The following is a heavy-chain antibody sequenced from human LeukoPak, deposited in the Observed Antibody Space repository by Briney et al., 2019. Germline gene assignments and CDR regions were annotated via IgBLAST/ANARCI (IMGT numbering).Heavy chain of an antibody. CDR2: IYYSGSA. D-gene: IGHD3-22*01. CDR3: ARVGGDYYDSSGYYPPIDP. V-gene: IGHV4-30-4*08. J-gene: IGHJ5*02. Sequence: PSETLSLTCTVSGGSISSGDYYWGWLRQPPGKGLEWIGYIYYSGSAYYNPSLKSRVTISVETSKHQLSLKLSSVTDADTAVYYCARVGGDYYDSSGYYPPIDPWGQGTLVTVSS. CDR1: GGSISSGDYY.